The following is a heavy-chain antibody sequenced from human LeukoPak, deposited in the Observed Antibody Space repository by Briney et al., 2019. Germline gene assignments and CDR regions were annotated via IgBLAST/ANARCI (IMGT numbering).Heavy chain of an antibody. J-gene: IGHJ4*02. CDR3: ARGRAHCYGDCYDC. Sequence: GGSLRLSCAASGFTFSAHDMNWVRQAPGKGLEWVSYIIGDGSSTYYADSVKGRFTISRDNAKNSLYLQMNSLRAEDTALYYCARGRAHCYGDCYDCWGQGTLVTVSS. CDR2: IIGDGSST. V-gene: IGHV3-48*03. D-gene: IGHD2-21*01. CDR1: GFTFSAHD.